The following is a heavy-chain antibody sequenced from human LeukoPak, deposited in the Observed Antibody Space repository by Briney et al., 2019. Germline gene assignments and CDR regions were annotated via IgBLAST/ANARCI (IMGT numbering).Heavy chain of an antibody. V-gene: IGHV4-34*01. CDR1: GGSFNGYY. CDR3: ARCLIVTVAARGYRCYMDV. Sequence: PSETLSLSCGVYGGSFNGYYWSWIRQLPGKGLEWIGEISHSGNTNYNPSLKSRVTMSVDMSTKQLSLRLNSVTAADTAVYYCARCLIVTVAARGYRCYMDVWATGPRSPSP. J-gene: IGHJ6*03. CDR2: ISHSGNT. D-gene: IGHD2-21*02.